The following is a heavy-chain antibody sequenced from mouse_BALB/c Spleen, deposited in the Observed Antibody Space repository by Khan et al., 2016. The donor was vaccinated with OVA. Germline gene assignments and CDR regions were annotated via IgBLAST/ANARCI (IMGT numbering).Heavy chain of an antibody. Sequence: QVQLKESGPGLVAPSQSLSITCTVSGFSLTSYGVHWVRQPPGKGLEWLGVIWAGGSTNYNSALMPRLSISKDNSKSQVFLKMNSLQTDDTAMYYCARPYGSSYWYFDVWGAGTTVTVSS. CDR3: ARPYGSSYWYFDV. CDR2: IWAGGST. J-gene: IGHJ1*01. D-gene: IGHD1-1*01. CDR1: GFSLTSYG. V-gene: IGHV2-9*02.